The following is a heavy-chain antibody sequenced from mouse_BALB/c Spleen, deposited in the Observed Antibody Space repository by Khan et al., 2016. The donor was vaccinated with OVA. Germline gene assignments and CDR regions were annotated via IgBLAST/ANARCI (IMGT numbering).Heavy chain of an antibody. V-gene: IGHV1-7*01. CDR1: GYTFTTYW. Sequence: LQLQESGAELAKPGASVKMSCKASGYTFTTYWMHWVKQRPGQGLEWIGYINPTSGYTDYNEKFKDRATLSSDKSSSTAYMQLSSLTSEDSAVDYGTRDRIDYWGQGTTLTVSS. J-gene: IGHJ2*01. CDR3: TRDRIDY. CDR2: INPTSGYT.